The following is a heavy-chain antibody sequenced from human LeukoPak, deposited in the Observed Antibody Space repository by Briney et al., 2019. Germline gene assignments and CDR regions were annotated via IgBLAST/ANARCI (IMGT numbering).Heavy chain of an antibody. CDR2: IYYSGST. J-gene: IGHJ3*02. D-gene: IGHD3-10*01. CDR1: GGSISSSSYY. V-gene: IGHV4-39*02. CDR3: ARDIWFGELYAFDI. Sequence: SETLSLTCTVSGGSISSSSYYWGWIRQPPGKGLEWIGSIYYSGSTYYNPSLKSRVTISVDTSKNQFSLKLSSVTAADTAVYYCARDIWFGELYAFDIWGQGTMVTVSS.